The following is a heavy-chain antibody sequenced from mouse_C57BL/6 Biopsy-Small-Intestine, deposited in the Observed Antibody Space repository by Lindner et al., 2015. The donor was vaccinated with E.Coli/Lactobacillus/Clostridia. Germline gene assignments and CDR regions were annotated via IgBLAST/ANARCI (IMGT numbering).Heavy chain of an antibody. CDR2: ITPTGST. CDR3: ARETLSSTSTNYYLDY. CDR1: GYIFSTYY. D-gene: IGHD2-1*01. J-gene: IGHJ2*01. Sequence: SVKVSCKASGYIFSTYYMHWVRQAPGQGLEWVGIITPTGSTSYAQKLQGRVTMTRDTSTTTVYMELSSLRSDDTAVYYCARETLSSTSTNYYLDYWGQGTLVTVSS. V-gene: IGHV1-53*01.